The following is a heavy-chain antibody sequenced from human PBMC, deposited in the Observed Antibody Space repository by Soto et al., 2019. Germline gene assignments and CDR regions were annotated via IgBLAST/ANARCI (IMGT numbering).Heavy chain of an antibody. J-gene: IGHJ6*02. V-gene: IGHV3-72*01. CDR3: AQIMVFPSYYYGMDV. Sequence: GGSLRLSCAASGFTFSDHYMDWVRQAPGKGLEWVGRTRNKANSYTTEYAASVKGRFTISRDDSKNSLYLQMNSLKTEDTAVYYCAQIMVFPSYYYGMDVWGQGTTVTVSS. CDR2: TRNKANSYTT. CDR1: GFTFSDHY. D-gene: IGHD2-21*01.